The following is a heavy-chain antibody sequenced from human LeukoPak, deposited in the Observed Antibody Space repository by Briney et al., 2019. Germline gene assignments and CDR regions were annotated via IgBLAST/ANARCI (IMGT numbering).Heavy chain of an antibody. Sequence: SVKVSCKASGGTFSSYAMSWVRQAHGQGLEWMGRIIPMFDIANYAQKFQGRVTINADKSTSTAYMELSSLRSEDTAVYFCARDRFDCSGGSCFHGMDVWGQGTTVTVSS. J-gene: IGHJ6*02. CDR3: ARDRFDCSGGSCFHGMDV. D-gene: IGHD2-15*01. CDR2: IIPMFDIA. CDR1: GGTFSSYA. V-gene: IGHV1-69*04.